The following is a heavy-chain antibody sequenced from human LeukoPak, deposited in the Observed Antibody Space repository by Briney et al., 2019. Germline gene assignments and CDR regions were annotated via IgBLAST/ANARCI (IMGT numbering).Heavy chain of an antibody. Sequence: PSETLSLTCAVYGGSFSGYYWSWIRQPPGKGLEWIGEINHSGSTNYNPSLKSRVTISVDTSKNQFSLKLSSVTAADTAVYYCARVIRAVQKYYFDYWGQGTLVTVSS. V-gene: IGHV4-34*01. CDR3: ARVIRAVQKYYFDY. CDR2: INHSGST. CDR1: GGSFSGYY. J-gene: IGHJ4*02. D-gene: IGHD1-1*01.